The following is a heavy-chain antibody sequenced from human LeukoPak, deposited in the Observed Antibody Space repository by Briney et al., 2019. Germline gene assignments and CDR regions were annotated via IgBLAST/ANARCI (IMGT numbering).Heavy chain of an antibody. D-gene: IGHD3-3*01. V-gene: IGHV4-38-2*02. CDR1: GYSISRGYH. J-gene: IGHJ4*02. CDR3: TRDSKRYYDFWSGSKRTSGEFDY. CDR2: VHRSGST. Sequence: KPSETLSLTCSVSGYSISRGYHWGWIRQPPGKGLEWIGSVHRSGSTYYNPSLKSRVTISADTSKNQFSLKLTSVAAADTAVYYCTRDSKRYYDFWSGSKRTSGEFDYWGQGTLVTVSS.